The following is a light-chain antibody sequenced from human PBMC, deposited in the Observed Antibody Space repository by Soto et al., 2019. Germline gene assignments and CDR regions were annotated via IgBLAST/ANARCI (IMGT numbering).Light chain of an antibody. CDR1: QSVSSSY. V-gene: IGKV3-20*01. CDR3: QQYGSSPWT. J-gene: IGKJ1*01. Sequence: EVVLTQSPGTLSLSPGERATLSCRASQSVSSSYLAWYQQKPGQAPRLLIYGASSRATGIPDRFSGSGSGTDFTLTISRLEREEFAVYYCQQYGSSPWTVGQGTKVDIK. CDR2: GAS.